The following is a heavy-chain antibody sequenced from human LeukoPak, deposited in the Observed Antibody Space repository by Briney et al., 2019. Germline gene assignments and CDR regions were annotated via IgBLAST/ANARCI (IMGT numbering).Heavy chain of an antibody. CDR2: IRSSGSPI. J-gene: IGHJ4*02. CDR1: GFTFSGYS. Sequence: PRGSPRLSCAASGFTFSGYSMNWVRQAPGKGLEWVSYIRSSGSPIYYADSVKGRFTISRDNAKNSVYLQMNSLRDEDTAVYYCVRDPDALDYWGQGTLVTVSS. CDR3: VRDPDALDY. V-gene: IGHV3-48*02.